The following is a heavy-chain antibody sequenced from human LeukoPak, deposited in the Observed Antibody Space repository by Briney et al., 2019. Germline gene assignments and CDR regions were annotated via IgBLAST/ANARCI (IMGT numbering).Heavy chain of an antibody. J-gene: IGHJ6*02. CDR2: IYYSGST. CDR3: ARDDGSGSYYSYGMDV. D-gene: IGHD3-10*01. CDR1: GGSISSYY. V-gene: IGHV4-59*12. Sequence: SETLSLTCTVSGGSISSYYWSWIRQPPGKGLEWIGYIYYSGSTYYNPSLKSRVTISVDTSKNQFSLKLSSVTAADTAVYYCARDDGSGSYYSYGMDVWGQGTTVTVSS.